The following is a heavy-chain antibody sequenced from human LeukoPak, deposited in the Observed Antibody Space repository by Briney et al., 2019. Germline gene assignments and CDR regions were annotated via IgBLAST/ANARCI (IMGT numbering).Heavy chain of an antibody. CDR3: ARVLTDNWNWFEP. Sequence: GSSMKVSCTASGGTFSSYTISWVRQAPGQGLEWMGRIIPILGIANYAHKFQGRITITAEKSTSTAYMELSSLRSVETAVYYCARVLTDNWNWFEPWGQGTLVTVSS. J-gene: IGHJ5*02. CDR2: IIPILGIA. D-gene: IGHD1-20*01. CDR1: GGTFSSYT. V-gene: IGHV1-69*02.